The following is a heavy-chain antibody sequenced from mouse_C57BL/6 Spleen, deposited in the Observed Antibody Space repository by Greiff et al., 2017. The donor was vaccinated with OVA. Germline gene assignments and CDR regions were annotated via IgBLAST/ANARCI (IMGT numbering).Heavy chain of an antibody. V-gene: IGHV2-5*01. J-gene: IGHJ4*01. Sequence: QVQLKQSGPGLVQPSQSLSITCTVSGFSLTSYGVHWVRQSPGKGLEWLGVIWRGGSTDYNAAFMSRLSITKDNSKSQVFFKMNSLQADDTAIYYCAKNDGYYPPYYAMDYWGQGTSVTVSS. CDR1: GFSLTSYG. CDR2: IWRGGST. CDR3: AKNDGYYPPYYAMDY. D-gene: IGHD2-3*01.